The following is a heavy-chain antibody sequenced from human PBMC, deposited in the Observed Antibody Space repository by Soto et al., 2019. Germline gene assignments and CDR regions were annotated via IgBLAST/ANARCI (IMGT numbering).Heavy chain of an antibody. J-gene: IGHJ3*02. CDR2: ISYDGSNK. CDR1: GFTFSRYS. CDR3: AKGPSYYDFWSGYGDAFDI. D-gene: IGHD3-3*01. V-gene: IGHV3-30*18. Sequence: AGGSLRLSCAASGFTFSRYSMNWVRQAPGKGLEWVAVISYDGSNKYYADSVKGRFTISRDNSKNTLYLQMNSLRAEDTAVYYCAKGPSYYDFWSGYGDAFDIWGQGTMVTVSS.